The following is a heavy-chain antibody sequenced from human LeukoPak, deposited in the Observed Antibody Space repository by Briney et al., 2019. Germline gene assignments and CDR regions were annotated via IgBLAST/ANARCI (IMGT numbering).Heavy chain of an antibody. D-gene: IGHD5-24*01. CDR2: ISASGTST. CDR3: AKDALGDGYSYDY. V-gene: IGHV3-23*01. CDR1: GFTFSSYA. Sequence: GGSLRLLWAASGFTFSSYAMNWVRQAPGKGLEWVSDISASGTSTNYVDSVEGRFTISRDNSNNTLFLQMNSLRAEDTAVYYCAKDALGDGYSYDYWGQGTLVTVSS. J-gene: IGHJ4*02.